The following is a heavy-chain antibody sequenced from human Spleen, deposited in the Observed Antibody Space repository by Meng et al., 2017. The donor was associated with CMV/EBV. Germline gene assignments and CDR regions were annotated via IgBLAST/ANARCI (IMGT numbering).Heavy chain of an antibody. CDR2: IRYDGANK. V-gene: IGHV3-30*02. CDR1: GFTFSSYG. D-gene: IGHD3-3*01. J-gene: IGHJ4*02. CDR3: ARDTSSFWSPLHH. Sequence: GESLKISCAASGFTFSSYGMHWVRQAPGKGLEWVAFIRYDGANKYYSESVKGRFTISRDFSKNTLSLQMNGLRGDDTALYFCARDTSSFWSPLHHWGQGTVVTVSS.